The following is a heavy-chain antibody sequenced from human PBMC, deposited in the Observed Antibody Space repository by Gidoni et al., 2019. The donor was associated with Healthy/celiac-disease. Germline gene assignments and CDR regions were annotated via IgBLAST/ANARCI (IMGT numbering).Heavy chain of an antibody. CDR2: IRSKANSYAT. Sequence: EVQLVESGGGLVQPGGSLKLSCAASGFTFSGSAMHWVRQASGKGLEWVGRIRSKANSYATAYAASVKGRFTISRDDSKNTAYLQMNSLKTEDTAVYYCTRSGIVGANYFDYWGQGTLVTVSS. D-gene: IGHD1-26*01. V-gene: IGHV3-73*01. CDR3: TRSGIVGANYFDY. J-gene: IGHJ4*02. CDR1: GFTFSGSA.